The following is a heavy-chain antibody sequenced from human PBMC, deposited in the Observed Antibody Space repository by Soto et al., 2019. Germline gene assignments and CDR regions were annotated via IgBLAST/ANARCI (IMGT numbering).Heavy chain of an antibody. Sequence: EVQLLESGGGLVQPGGSLRLSCAASGFRFSDHTINWVRQAPGKGLEWVSSISGSGDGTRYADSVKGRFTISRDNSKNTLYLRSNSLRAEDTAIYYCANVLGYWGQGTPVTVS. CDR2: ISGSGDGT. V-gene: IGHV3-23*01. J-gene: IGHJ4*02. CDR3: ANVLGY. D-gene: IGHD3-16*01. CDR1: GFRFSDHT.